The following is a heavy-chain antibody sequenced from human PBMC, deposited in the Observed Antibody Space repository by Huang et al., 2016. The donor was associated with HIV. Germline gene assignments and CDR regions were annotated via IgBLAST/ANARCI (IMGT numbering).Heavy chain of an antibody. D-gene: IGHD2-21*01. CDR2: FAPEHGET. CDR3: AAGYDTYYDI. V-gene: IGHV1-24*01. J-gene: IGHJ3*02. CDR1: GYTLTELS. Sequence: QVQRVQSGAEVRKLGASVKVSCKVSGYTLTELSIHGVRQAPGKGLGWMGGFAPEHGETTYAQNVQGRVTMTEDTSTDTAYMELHSLRPEDTAVYYCAAGYDTYYDIWGQGTMVIASS.